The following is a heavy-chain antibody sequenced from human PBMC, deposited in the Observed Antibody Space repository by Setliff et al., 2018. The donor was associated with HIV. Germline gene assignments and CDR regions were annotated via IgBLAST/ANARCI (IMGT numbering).Heavy chain of an antibody. CDR1: GFSLYTRGVG. CDR3: AHVEGGGNSAYFDF. D-gene: IGHD2-21*02. CDR2: IYWDDYK. V-gene: IGHV2-5*02. J-gene: IGHJ4*02. Sequence: SGPTLVNPTQTLTLTCTFSGFSLYTRGVGVGWIRQPPGKALEWLAVIYWDDYKHYSPSLKNRLTVTKDNSKNQVVLTMTNMDPVDTATYYCAHVEGGGNSAYFDFWGQGTLVTVSS.